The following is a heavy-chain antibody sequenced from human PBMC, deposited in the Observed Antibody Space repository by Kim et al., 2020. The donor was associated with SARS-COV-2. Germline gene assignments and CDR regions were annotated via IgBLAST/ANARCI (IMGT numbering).Heavy chain of an antibody. J-gene: IGHJ4*02. V-gene: IGHV3-53*01. Sequence: GGSLRLSCAVSGFTVSSHYMSWVRQATGKGPEWVSVIYRGGSTYYADSVKGRFTISRDNSKNALYLQMNSLRAEDTAVYYCARNDYGDSLFDFWGQGTLVTVSS. CDR3: ARNDYGDSLFDF. CDR1: GFTVSSHY. CDR2: IYRGGST. D-gene: IGHD4-17*01.